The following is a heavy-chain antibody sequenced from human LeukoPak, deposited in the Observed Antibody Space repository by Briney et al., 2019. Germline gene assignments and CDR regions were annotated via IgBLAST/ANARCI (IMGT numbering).Heavy chain of an antibody. CDR3: ASPAPYYYGSGSYWIDY. J-gene: IGHJ4*02. V-gene: IGHV4-30-2*01. CDR1: GGSISSGGYY. Sequence: SETLSLTCTVSGGSISSGGYYWSWIRQPPGKGLEWIGYIYHSGSTYYNPSLKSRVTISVDRSKNQLSLKLSSVTAADTAVYYCASPAPYYYGSGSYWIDYWGQGTLVTVSS. D-gene: IGHD3-10*01. CDR2: IYHSGST.